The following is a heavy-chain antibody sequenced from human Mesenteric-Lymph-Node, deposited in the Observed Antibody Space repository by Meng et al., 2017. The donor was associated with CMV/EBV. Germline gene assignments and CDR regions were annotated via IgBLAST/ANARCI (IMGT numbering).Heavy chain of an antibody. CDR1: GGSISSYY. J-gene: IGHJ6*02. CDR2: IYYSGST. Sequence: SETLSLTCTVSGGSISSYYWSWIRQPPGKGLEWIGYIYYSGSTNYNPSLKSRVTISVDTSKNQFSLKLSSVTAADTAVYYCARGGGDFWSGYYSRYGMDVWGQGTTVTVSS. CDR3: ARGGGDFWSGYYSRYGMDV. D-gene: IGHD3-3*01. V-gene: IGHV4-59*01.